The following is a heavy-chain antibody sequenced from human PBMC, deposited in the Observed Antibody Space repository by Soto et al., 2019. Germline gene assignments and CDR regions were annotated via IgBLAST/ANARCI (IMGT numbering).Heavy chain of an antibody. Sequence: PSETLSLTCTVSGGSISSGGYYWSWIRQHPGKGLEWIGYIYYSGSTYYNPSLKSRVTISVDTSKNQFSLKLSSVTAADTAVYYCARSSPHTIFGVVNAFDIWGQGTMVTVSS. V-gene: IGHV4-31*03. J-gene: IGHJ3*02. CDR1: GGSISSGGYY. D-gene: IGHD3-3*01. CDR3: ARSSPHTIFGVVNAFDI. CDR2: IYYSGST.